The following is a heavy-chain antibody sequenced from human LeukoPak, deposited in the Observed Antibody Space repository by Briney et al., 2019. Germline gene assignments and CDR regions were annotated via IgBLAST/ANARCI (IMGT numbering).Heavy chain of an antibody. Sequence: SETLSLTCTVSGGSISSSSYYWGWIRQPPGKGLEWIGSIYYSGNTKYNPSLKSRVTISVDTSKNHFSLKLSSVTAADTAVYYCARWYYDSSGYRYFDYWGQGTLVIVSS. V-gene: IGHV4-39*07. J-gene: IGHJ4*02. CDR3: ARWYYDSSGYRYFDY. D-gene: IGHD3-22*01. CDR2: IYYSGNT. CDR1: GGSISSSSYY.